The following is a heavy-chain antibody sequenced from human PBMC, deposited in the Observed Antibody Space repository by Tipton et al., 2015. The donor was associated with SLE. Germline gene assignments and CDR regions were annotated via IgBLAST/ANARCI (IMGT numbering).Heavy chain of an antibody. CDR2: IGASGVST. CDR1: GFTFSNYA. J-gene: IGHJ4*02. D-gene: IGHD3-16*01. V-gene: IGHV3-23*01. Sequence: SLRLSCATSGFTFSNYAMSWVRQAPGKGLEWVSTIGASGVSTYYADSVKGRFTISRDNSKNTLYLQMNSLRAEDTAVYYCARGGVLSPASRRGMDVWGQGTLVTVSS. CDR3: ARGGVLSPASRRGMDV.